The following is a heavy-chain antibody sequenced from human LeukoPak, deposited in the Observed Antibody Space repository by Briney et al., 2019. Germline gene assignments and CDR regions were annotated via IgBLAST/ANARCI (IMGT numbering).Heavy chain of an antibody. D-gene: IGHD3-3*01. CDR1: GYTFTSSG. J-gene: IGHJ4*02. Sequence: ASVEVSCKASGYTFTSSGISWVRQAPGQGLEWMGWISAYNGNTDYAQKLQGRVTMTTDTSTSTAYMELRSLRSDDTAVYYCAKVRWVDYDFWSGVFDYWGQGTLVTVSS. CDR2: ISAYNGNT. CDR3: AKVRWVDYDFWSGVFDY. V-gene: IGHV1-18*01.